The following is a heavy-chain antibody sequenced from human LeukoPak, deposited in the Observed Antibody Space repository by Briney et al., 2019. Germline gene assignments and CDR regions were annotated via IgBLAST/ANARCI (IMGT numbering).Heavy chain of an antibody. CDR2: ISYSGST. Sequence: SQTLSLTCTVSGGSISSGDYYWSWIRQPPGKGLEWIGYISYSGSTHYNPSLRSRVTISGDTSKNQFSLKLSSVTAADTAVYYCGRGVGGGYRYGFHDYWGQGTLVTVSS. J-gene: IGHJ4*02. CDR1: GGSISSGDYY. CDR3: GRGVGGGYRYGFHDY. D-gene: IGHD5-18*01. V-gene: IGHV4-30-4*01.